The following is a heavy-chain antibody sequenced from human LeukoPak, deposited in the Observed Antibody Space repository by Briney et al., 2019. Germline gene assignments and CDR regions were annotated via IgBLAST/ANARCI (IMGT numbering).Heavy chain of an antibody. V-gene: IGHV4-31*03. D-gene: IGHD5-12*01. CDR2: IYYSGST. Sequence: SETLSLICTVSGGSISSGGYYWSWIRQHPGKGLEWIGYIYYSGSTYYNPSLKSRVTISVDTSKNQFSLKLSSVTAADTAVYYCARGVVVATIQGPGFFFDYWGQGTLVTVSS. CDR1: GGSISSGGYY. J-gene: IGHJ4*02. CDR3: ARGVVVATIQGPGFFFDY.